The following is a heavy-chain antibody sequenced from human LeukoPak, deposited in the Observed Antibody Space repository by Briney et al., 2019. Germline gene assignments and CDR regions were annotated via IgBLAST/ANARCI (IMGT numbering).Heavy chain of an antibody. J-gene: IGHJ5*02. CDR2: IFPGDSDT. CDR3: ARRLWFGERNWFDP. Sequence: GESLKISCEGSGYRFTSYWIAWLRQMPGKGLEWMGIIFPGDSDTRYSLTFQGQVTISADKSISTAYLQWSSLKASDTAIYYCARRLWFGERNWFDPWGQGTLVTVSS. CDR1: GYRFTSYW. D-gene: IGHD3-10*01. V-gene: IGHV5-51*01.